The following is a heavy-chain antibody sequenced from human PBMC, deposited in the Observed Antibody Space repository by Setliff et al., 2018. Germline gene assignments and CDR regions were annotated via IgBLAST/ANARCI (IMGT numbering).Heavy chain of an antibody. V-gene: IGHV3-33*08. J-gene: IGHJ4*02. D-gene: IGHD2-15*01. CDR2: IWHDGGNK. Sequence: GSLRLSCAASGFTFSNYRMHWVRQAPGKGLEWVAVIWHDGGNKYHADSVKGRFTISRDNSKNTLYLQMNSLRPEDTAVYYCARTCGGSGCYAGLESWGQGTPVTVSS. CDR1: GFTFSNYR. CDR3: ARTCGGSGCYAGLES.